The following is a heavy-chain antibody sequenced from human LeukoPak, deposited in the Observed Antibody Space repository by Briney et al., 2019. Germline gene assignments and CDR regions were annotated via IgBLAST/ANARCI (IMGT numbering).Heavy chain of an antibody. CDR2: IGSSGSYI. CDR1: GFTFSSYH. J-gene: IGHJ3*02. V-gene: IGHV3-21*01. CDR3: SRDQGGSSSWYHDGFDI. Sequence: GGSLRLSCEVSGFTFSSYHMNWVRQAPGKGLEWVSSIGSSGSYIYYADSLTGRFTISRDNAKNSLYLQMNSLGAEDTAVYYCSRDQGGSSSWYHDGFDIWGQGTMVTVSS. D-gene: IGHD6-13*01.